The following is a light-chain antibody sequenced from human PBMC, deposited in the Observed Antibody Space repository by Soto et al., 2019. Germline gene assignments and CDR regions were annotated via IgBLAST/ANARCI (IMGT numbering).Light chain of an antibody. Sequence: QSALAQPASVSGSPGQTITISCTGTSSDVGAYNYVSWYQQHPGKAPKLMIYEVSNRPSGVSNRFSGSKSGNTASLTISGLQAADEPDYYCSSTRTTASLVIGTGTKVTVI. CDR2: EVS. CDR1: SSDVGAYNY. V-gene: IGLV2-14*01. J-gene: IGLJ1*01. CDR3: SSTRTTASLV.